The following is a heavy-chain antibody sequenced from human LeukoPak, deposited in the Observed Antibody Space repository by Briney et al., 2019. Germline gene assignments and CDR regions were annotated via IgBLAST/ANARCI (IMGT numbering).Heavy chain of an antibody. D-gene: IGHD6-19*01. CDR2: IDTDGSST. Sequence: GGSLRLSCAASGFTFSSYWMNWVRQAPGKGLVWVSRIDTDGSSTTYADSVKGRFTISRDNAKNMLYLQMNSLRAEDTAVYYCANGPGIAVADTTEPDYWGQGTLVTVSS. CDR1: GFTFSSYW. V-gene: IGHV3-74*01. CDR3: ANGPGIAVADTTEPDY. J-gene: IGHJ4*02.